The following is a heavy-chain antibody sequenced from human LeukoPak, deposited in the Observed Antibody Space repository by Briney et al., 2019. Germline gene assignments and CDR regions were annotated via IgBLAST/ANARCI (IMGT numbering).Heavy chain of an antibody. CDR1: GFTFSIYA. D-gene: IGHD2-15*01. J-gene: IGHJ4*02. V-gene: IGHV3-23*01. CDR3: AKATRGYCSGATCYDFDY. Sequence: GGSLRLSCAASGFTFSIYAMHWVRQAPGKGLQWVSTFSGGRDSTWYADSVKGRFTISRDNSKNTLYLQMNSLRAEDTAIYYCAKATRGYCSGATCYDFDYWGQGTLVTVSS. CDR2: FSGGRDST.